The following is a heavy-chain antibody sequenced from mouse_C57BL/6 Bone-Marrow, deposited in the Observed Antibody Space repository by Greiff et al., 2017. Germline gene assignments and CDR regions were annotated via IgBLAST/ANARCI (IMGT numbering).Heavy chain of an antibody. V-gene: IGHV8-8*01. J-gene: IGHJ3*01. CDR3: ARHYDYEDWLAY. CDR2: IRWGDAK. CDR1: GFSLSTFGMR. Sequence: QVTLKVSGPGILQPSQTLSLTCSFSGFSLSTFGMRVGWLRQPSGKGLEWLAHIRWGDAKYYNPALKSRLTISKDTSKTQISLKIANVDTADTATYDCARHYDYEDWLAYWGQGTMVTVSA. D-gene: IGHD2-4*01.